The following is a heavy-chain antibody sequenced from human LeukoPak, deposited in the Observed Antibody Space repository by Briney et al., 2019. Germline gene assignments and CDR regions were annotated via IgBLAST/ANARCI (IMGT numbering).Heavy chain of an antibody. Sequence: GRSLRLSCAASGFTFSSYGMHWVRQAPGKGLEWVAVISYDGSNKYYADSVKGRFTISRDNSKNTLYLQMNSLRAEDTAVYYCAKGDIVVVTDPFDYWGQGTLVTVSS. D-gene: IGHD2-21*02. CDR3: AKGDIVVVTDPFDY. CDR1: GFTFSSYG. J-gene: IGHJ4*02. CDR2: ISYDGSNK. V-gene: IGHV3-30*18.